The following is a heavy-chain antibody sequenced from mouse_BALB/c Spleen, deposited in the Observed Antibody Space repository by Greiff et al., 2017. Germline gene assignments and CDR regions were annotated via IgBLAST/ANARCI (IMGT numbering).Heavy chain of an antibody. CDR2: ISSGSSTI. J-gene: IGHJ1*01. CDR3: ARTTTVENWYFDV. V-gene: IGHV5-17*02. Sequence: EVHLVESGGGLVQPGGSRKLSCAASGFTFSSFGMHWVRQAPEKGLEWVAYISSGSSTIYYADTVKGRFTISRDNPKNTLFLQMTSLRSEDTAMYYCARTTTVENWYFDVWGAGTTVTVSS. CDR1: GFTFSSFG. D-gene: IGHD1-1*01.